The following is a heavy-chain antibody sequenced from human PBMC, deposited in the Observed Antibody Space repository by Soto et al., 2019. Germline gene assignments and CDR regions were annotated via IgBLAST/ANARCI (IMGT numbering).Heavy chain of an antibody. Sequence: QVQLVESGGGVVERGGALRLSCAASGFTFRNHGMHWVRQAPGKGLEWLTVIWYDGSHKYYADSVKGRFTTSRDNSENPLALELRSLRAEDTAVYYCVKSEDGGSRGGGDLWGQGTLVTVSS. J-gene: IGHJ5*02. V-gene: IGHV3-33*06. CDR3: VKSEDGGSRGGGDL. CDR1: GFTFRNHG. CDR2: IWYDGSHK. D-gene: IGHD6-13*01.